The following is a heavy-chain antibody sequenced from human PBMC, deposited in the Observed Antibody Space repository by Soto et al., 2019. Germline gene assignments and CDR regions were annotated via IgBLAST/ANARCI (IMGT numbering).Heavy chain of an antibody. D-gene: IGHD2-15*01. Sequence: SQTLSLTCAISGDSVSSNSAAWNWIRQSPSRGLEWLGRTYYRSKWYNDYAVSVKSRLTINPDTSKNQFSLEMSSLTAADTAVYYCARGTRLHFVGAYYFDHWGQGALVTVSS. CDR1: GDSVSSNSAA. J-gene: IGHJ4*02. V-gene: IGHV6-1*01. CDR2: TYYRSKWYN. CDR3: ARGTRLHFVGAYYFDH.